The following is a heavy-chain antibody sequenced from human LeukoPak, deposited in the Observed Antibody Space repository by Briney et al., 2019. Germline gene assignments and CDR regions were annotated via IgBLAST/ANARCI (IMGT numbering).Heavy chain of an antibody. CDR1: GGSISSGPYY. J-gene: IGHJ6*02. Sequence: SQTLFLTCTVSGGSISSGPYYWIWIRQHPGKGLEWLGYITYSGNTYYYPALNSRVTVSLDTSKTQFSLKLSSVTAADTAVYYCARIAYDALDSYYYGMDVWGQGTTVTVSS. D-gene: IGHD3-3*01. CDR3: ARIAYDALDSYYYGMDV. V-gene: IGHV4-31*03. CDR2: ITYSGNT.